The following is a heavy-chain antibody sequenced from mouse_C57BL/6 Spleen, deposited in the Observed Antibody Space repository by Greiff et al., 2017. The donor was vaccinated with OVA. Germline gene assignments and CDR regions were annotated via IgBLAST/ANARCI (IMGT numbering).Heavy chain of an antibody. CDR1: GYAFSSSW. J-gene: IGHJ2*01. Sequence: QVQLKESGPELVKPGASVKISCKASGYAFSSSWMNWVKQRPGKGLEWIGRIYPGDGDTNYNGKFKGKATLTADKSSSTAYMQLSSLTSEDSAVYFCARSPFYYYGSSYPWYFDDWGQGTTLTVSS. CDR3: ARSPFYYYGSSYPWYFDD. D-gene: IGHD1-1*01. V-gene: IGHV1-82*01. CDR2: IYPGDGDT.